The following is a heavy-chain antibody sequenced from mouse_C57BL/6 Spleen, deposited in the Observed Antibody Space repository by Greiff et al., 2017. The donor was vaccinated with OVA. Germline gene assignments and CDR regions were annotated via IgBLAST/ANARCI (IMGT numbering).Heavy chain of an antibody. CDR3: AREGLWLRRNYFDY. V-gene: IGHV3-6*01. D-gene: IGHD2-2*01. CDR1: GYSITSGYY. CDR2: ISYDGSN. Sequence: EVQLVESGPGLVKPSQSLSLTCSVTGYSITSGYYWNWIRQFPGNKLEWMGYISYDGSNNYNPSLKNRISITLDTPKNQFFLKLNSVTTEDTATYYCAREGLWLRRNYFDYWGQGTTLTVSS. J-gene: IGHJ2*01.